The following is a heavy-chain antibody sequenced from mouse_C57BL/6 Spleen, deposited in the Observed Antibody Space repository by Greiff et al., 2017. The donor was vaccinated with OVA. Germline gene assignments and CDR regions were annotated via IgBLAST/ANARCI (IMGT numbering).Heavy chain of an antibody. CDR3: ARGGVLTTVVADYYAMDY. V-gene: IGHV1-81*01. Sequence: VQLQQSGAELARPGASVKLSCKASGYTFTSYGISWVKQRTGQGLEWIGEIYPRSGNTYYNEKFKGKATLTADKSSSTAYMELRSLTSEDSAVYFCARGGVLTTVVADYYAMDYWGQGTSVTVSS. D-gene: IGHD1-1*01. CDR1: GYTFTSYG. J-gene: IGHJ4*01. CDR2: IYPRSGNT.